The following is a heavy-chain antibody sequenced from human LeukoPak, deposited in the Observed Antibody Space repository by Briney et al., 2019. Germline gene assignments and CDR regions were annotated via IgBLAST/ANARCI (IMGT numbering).Heavy chain of an antibody. CDR1: GFTFSRHG. J-gene: IGHJ4*02. CDR3: AKLTTS. V-gene: IGHV3-30*18. D-gene: IGHD4-11*01. Sequence: GGSLRLSCAPSGFTFSRHGMHWVRQAPGKGLEWVAIISNDGSRKYYAHSVKGRFTISRDNSNNTLYLQMNSLRAEDAAVYYCAKLTTSWGQGTLVTVSS. CDR2: ISNDGSRK.